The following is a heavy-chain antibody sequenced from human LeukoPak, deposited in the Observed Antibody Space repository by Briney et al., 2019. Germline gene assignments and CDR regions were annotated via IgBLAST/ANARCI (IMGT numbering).Heavy chain of an antibody. D-gene: IGHD3-3*01. V-gene: IGHV3-66*01. CDR3: ARGDFFGY. CDR1: GVTVTRNY. J-gene: IGHJ4*02. Sequence: GGSLRLSCAASGVTVTRNYMSWVRQAPGEGLEWVSLIYSGGATYYADSVKGRFTISTDNSKNTLYLQMNSLRAEDTAVYYCARGDFFGYWGQGTLVTVSS. CDR2: IYSGGAT.